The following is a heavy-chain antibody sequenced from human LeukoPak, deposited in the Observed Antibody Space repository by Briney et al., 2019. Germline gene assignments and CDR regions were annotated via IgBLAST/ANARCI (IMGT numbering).Heavy chain of an antibody. CDR1: GGSISSGGYY. D-gene: IGHD2-15*01. V-gene: IGHV4-31*03. J-gene: IGHJ1*01. Sequence: SQTLSLTCTVSGGSISSGGYYWTWIRQHPGKGLEGIGYIDYSGSTYYTPSLKSRVTISVDTSKSQFSLRLSSVTAADTAVYYCALGYCGGGSCYAREYFQHWGQGTLVTVSS. CDR3: ALGYCGGGSCYAREYFQH. CDR2: IDYSGST.